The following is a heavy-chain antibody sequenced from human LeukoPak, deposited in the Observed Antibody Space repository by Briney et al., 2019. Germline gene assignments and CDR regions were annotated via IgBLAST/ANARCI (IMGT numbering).Heavy chain of an antibody. CDR1: GYTFTDQY. CDR3: ARGQWLVESFYYYYYMDV. CDR2: INPKSGAT. J-gene: IGHJ6*03. D-gene: IGHD6-19*01. V-gene: IGHV1-2*02. Sequence: ASVKVSCKASGYTFTDQYIHWVRQAPGQGLEWLGWINPKSGATNYAQKFQGRVTMTRETSITTAYLELIRLTSDDTAVYYCARGQWLVESFYYYYYMDVWDKGTTVTVSS.